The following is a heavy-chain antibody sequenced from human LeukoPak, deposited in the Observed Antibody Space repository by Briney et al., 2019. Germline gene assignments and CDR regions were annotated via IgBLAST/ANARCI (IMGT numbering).Heavy chain of an antibody. Sequence: GSLRLSCAASGFTFSSYAMSWVRQPPGKGLEWIGYIYYSGSTNYNPSLKSRVTISVDTSKNQFSLKLSSVTAADTAVYYCARALGDYGWFDPWGQGTLVTVSS. CDR2: IYYSGST. V-gene: IGHV4-59*01. CDR1: GFTFSSYA. D-gene: IGHD4-17*01. CDR3: ARALGDYGWFDP. J-gene: IGHJ5*02.